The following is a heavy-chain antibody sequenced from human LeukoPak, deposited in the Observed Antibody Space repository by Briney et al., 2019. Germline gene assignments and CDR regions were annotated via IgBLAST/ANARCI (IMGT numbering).Heavy chain of an antibody. D-gene: IGHD3-10*01. Sequence: GGSLRLSCAASGYTFSSYSMNWVRHAPGNGLEWVSYISSSNSNIYYAESVKGRFTISRDNATNSLYLQMNSLRAEDTAVYYCARNYYYGSGSYYFDYWGQGTLVTVSS. J-gene: IGHJ4*02. CDR2: ISSSNSNI. V-gene: IGHV3-48*01. CDR1: GYTFSSYS. CDR3: ARNYYYGSGSYYFDY.